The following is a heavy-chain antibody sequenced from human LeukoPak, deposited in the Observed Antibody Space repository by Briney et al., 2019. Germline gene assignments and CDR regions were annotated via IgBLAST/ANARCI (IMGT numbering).Heavy chain of an antibody. CDR1: GFTFSSYS. J-gene: IGHJ4*02. CDR2: ISSSSSYI. Sequence: GGSLRLSCAASGFTFSSYSMNWVRQAPGKGLEWVSSISSSSSYIYYAGSVKGRFTISRDNAKNSLYLQMNSLRAEDTAVYYCARGCGGDCYPPDYWGQGTLVTVSS. CDR3: ARGCGGDCYPPDY. V-gene: IGHV3-21*01. D-gene: IGHD2-21*02.